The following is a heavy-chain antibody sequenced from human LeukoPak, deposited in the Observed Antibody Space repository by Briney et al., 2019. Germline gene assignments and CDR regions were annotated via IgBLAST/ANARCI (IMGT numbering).Heavy chain of an antibody. D-gene: IGHD6-6*01. J-gene: IGHJ3*02. V-gene: IGHV4-39*01. CDR3: ARRGRVEYSSSSYAFDI. Sequence: SETLSLTCTVSGGSISSSSYYWGWIRQPPGKGLEWIGNIYYSGSTYYNPSLKSRVTISVDTSKNQFSLKLNSVTAADTAVYYCARRGRVEYSSSSYAFDIWGQRTMVTVSS. CDR2: IYYSGST. CDR1: GGSISSSSYY.